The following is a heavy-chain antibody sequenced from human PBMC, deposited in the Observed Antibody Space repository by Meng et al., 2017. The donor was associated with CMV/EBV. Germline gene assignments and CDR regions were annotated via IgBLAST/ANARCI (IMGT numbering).Heavy chain of an antibody. D-gene: IGHD2-21*01. CDR1: GFTFSGSA. J-gene: IGHJ3*02. CDR3: TRHQFAYCGGDCSGDDAFDI. Sequence: GGSLRLSCAASGFTFSGSAMHWVRQASGKGLEWVGRIRSKANSYATAYAASVKGRFTISRDDSKKTAYLQMNSLKTEDTAVYYWTRHQFAYCGGDCSGDDAFDIWGQGTMVTVSS. CDR2: IRSKANSYAT. V-gene: IGHV3-73*01.